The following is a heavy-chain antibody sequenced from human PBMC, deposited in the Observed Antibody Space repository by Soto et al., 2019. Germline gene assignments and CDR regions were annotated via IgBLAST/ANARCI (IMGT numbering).Heavy chain of an antibody. Sequence: PGGSLRLSCAASGFTFSSYWMHWVRQAPGKGLVWVSRMNSDGSGTTYADSVKGRFTISRDNAKNTLYLQMTSLRAEDTAVYYCSRVPHCSSSSCHSYFDYWGQGTLVTVSS. V-gene: IGHV3-74*01. CDR1: GFTFSSYW. J-gene: IGHJ4*02. CDR3: SRVPHCSSSSCHSYFDY. D-gene: IGHD2-2*02. CDR2: MNSDGSGT.